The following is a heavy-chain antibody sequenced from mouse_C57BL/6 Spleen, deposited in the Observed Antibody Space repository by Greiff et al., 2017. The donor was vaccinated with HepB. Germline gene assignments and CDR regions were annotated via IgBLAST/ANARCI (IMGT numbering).Heavy chain of an antibody. J-gene: IGHJ4*01. CDR1: GFTFSDYG. D-gene: IGHD4-1*01. CDR2: ISSGSSTI. Sequence: EVKLEESGGGLVKPGGSLKLSCAASGFTFSDYGMHWVRQAPEKGLEWVAYISSGSSTIYYADTVKGRFTISRDNAKNTLFLQMTSLRSEDTAMYYCARDLGRAMDYWGQGTSVTVSS. V-gene: IGHV5-17*01. CDR3: ARDLGRAMDY.